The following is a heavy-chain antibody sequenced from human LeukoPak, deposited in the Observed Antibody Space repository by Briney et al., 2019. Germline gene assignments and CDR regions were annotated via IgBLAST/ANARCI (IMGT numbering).Heavy chain of an antibody. J-gene: IGHJ4*02. Sequence: GGSLRLSCAASGFTFSSYAMSWVRQAPGKGLEWVSAISGSGGSTYYADSVKGRFTISRDNSKNTLYLQMNSLRAEDTAVYYCAKDDSSGYHEYYFDYWGQGTLVTVSS. V-gene: IGHV3-23*01. D-gene: IGHD3-22*01. CDR2: ISGSGGST. CDR3: AKDDSSGYHEYYFDY. CDR1: GFTFSSYA.